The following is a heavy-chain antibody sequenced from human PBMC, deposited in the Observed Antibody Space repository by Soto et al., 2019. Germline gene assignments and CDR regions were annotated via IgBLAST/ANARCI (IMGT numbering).Heavy chain of an antibody. J-gene: IGHJ6*02. CDR3: ARAGVAAAGSGEYAMDV. CDR2: INPNSGAT. CDR1: GYTFTAYY. D-gene: IGHD6-25*01. Sequence: QVQMVQSGAEVKEPGASVKVSCKASGYTFTAYYIHWVRQAPGQGLEWMGWINPNSGATKHAQKFPGRVTMTSDSPIRTANMDLSSLRSDDTAVYYCARAGVAAAGSGEYAMDVWGQGTTVTVSS. V-gene: IGHV1-2*02.